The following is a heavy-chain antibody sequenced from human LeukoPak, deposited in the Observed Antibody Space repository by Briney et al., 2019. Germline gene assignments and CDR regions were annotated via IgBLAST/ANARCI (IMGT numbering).Heavy chain of an antibody. V-gene: IGHV4-59*01. Sequence: SETLSLTCTVSGGSISSYYWSWIRQPPGKRLEWIGYIYYSGSTNYNPSLKSQVTTSVDTSKNQFSLKLNSVTAADTAVYYCARGPTVMDAFDIWGQGTMVTVSS. CDR1: GGSISSYY. J-gene: IGHJ3*02. CDR2: IYYSGST. D-gene: IGHD4-17*01. CDR3: ARGPTVMDAFDI.